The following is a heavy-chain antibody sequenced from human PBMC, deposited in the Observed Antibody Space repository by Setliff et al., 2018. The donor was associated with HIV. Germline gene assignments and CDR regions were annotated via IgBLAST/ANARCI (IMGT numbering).Heavy chain of an antibody. CDR2: IFYSGST. CDR3: ARTLGAYSSSSDPFDY. D-gene: IGHD6-6*01. Sequence: SETLSLTCTVSGGSISSHYWSWIRQPPGKELEWIGYIFYSGSTKYNPSLQSRVTISIDTSKNQFSMRLSSVTAEDTAMYYCARTLGAYSSSSDPFDYWGQGALVTV. CDR1: GGSISSHY. J-gene: IGHJ4*02. V-gene: IGHV4-59*11.